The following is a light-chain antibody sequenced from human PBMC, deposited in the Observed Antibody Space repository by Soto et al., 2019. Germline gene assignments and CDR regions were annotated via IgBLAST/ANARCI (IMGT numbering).Light chain of an antibody. CDR1: SGSVSTNYY. J-gene: IGLJ7*01. Sequence: QAVVTQEPSLSVSPGGTVTFTCGLSSGSVSTNYYPSWYQQTPGQSPRTLMYSTNTRSSGVPYRFSGSILGNKAALTITGAQADDESDYYCVLYMGSGINVFGGGTQLTVL. CDR3: VLYMGSGINV. V-gene: IGLV8-61*01. CDR2: STN.